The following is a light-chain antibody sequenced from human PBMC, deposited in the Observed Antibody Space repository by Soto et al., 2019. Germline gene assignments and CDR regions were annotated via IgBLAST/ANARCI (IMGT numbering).Light chain of an antibody. J-gene: IGLJ2*01. CDR3: EAWDDSLNGHVV. V-gene: IGLV1-44*01. Sequence: QSVLTQPPSASGTPGQRVTISCSGSSSNIEGNAVTWYQQLPGTAPKVLIYSNNQRPSGVPDRFSGSKSGTSASLAISGLQSEDEADYYCEAWDDSLNGHVVFGGGTKLTVL. CDR1: SSNIEGNA. CDR2: SNN.